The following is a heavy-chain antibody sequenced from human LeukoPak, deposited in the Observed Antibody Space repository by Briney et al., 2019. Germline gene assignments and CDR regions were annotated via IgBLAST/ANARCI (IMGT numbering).Heavy chain of an antibody. V-gene: IGHV4-34*01. CDR2: INHSGST. CDR3: ARGHRVRTAIITMAVVLRPYAYGM. J-gene: IGHJ3*02. Sequence: SETQSLPCAVYGDSFSGYYWSWLRQPPGKGLEWIGEINHSGSTNYNPSLKSRVTISVDTSKNQFSLKLSSVTAADTAVYYCARGHRVRTAIITMAVVLRPYAYGMWGQGTMVTVSS. CDR1: GDSFSGYY. D-gene: IGHD3-22*01.